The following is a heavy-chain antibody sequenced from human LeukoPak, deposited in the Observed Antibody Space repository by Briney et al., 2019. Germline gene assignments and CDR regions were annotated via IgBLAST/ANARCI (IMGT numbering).Heavy chain of an antibody. CDR3: ARDRRESTKPNDAFDI. J-gene: IGHJ3*02. CDR2: IYYTGST. V-gene: IGHV4-59*01. Sequence: SETLSLTCSVSGGSISSYYWSWIRQSPGKGLEWIGCIYYTGSTNYNPSLESRVTISVDTSKKQLSLKLSSVTAADTALYYCARDRRESTKPNDAFDIWGQGTMVTVSS. CDR1: GGSISSYY. D-gene: IGHD1-1*01.